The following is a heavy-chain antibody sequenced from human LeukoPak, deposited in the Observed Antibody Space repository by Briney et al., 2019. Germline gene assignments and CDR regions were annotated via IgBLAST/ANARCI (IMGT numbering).Heavy chain of an antibody. Sequence: GGSLRLSCAASGFTFSSYSMNWVRQAPGKGLEWVAVISYDGSNKYYADSVKGRFTISRDNSKNTLYLQMNSLRAEDTAVYYCARDWAYYDFWSVEVSFGFDYWGQGTLVTVSS. CDR3: ARDWAYYDFWSVEVSFGFDY. V-gene: IGHV3-30*03. CDR1: GFTFSSYS. J-gene: IGHJ4*02. D-gene: IGHD3-3*01. CDR2: ISYDGSNK.